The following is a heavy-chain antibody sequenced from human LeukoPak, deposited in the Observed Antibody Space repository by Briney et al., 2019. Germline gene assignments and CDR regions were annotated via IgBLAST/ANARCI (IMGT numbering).Heavy chain of an antibody. D-gene: IGHD2/OR15-2a*01. J-gene: IGHJ4*02. CDR1: GGSISSGDYY. CDR2: IYYSGST. V-gene: IGHV4-30-4*01. CDR3: ARESMAETFDY. Sequence: SQTLSLTCTVSGGSISSGDYYWSWIRQPPGKGLEWIGYIYYSGSTYYNPSLKSRVTISVDTPKNQFSLKLSSVTAADTAVYYCARESMAETFDYWGQGTLVTVSS.